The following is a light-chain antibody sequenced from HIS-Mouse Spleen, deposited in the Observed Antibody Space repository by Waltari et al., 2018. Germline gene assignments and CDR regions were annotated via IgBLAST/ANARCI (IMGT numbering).Light chain of an antibody. CDR1: SRYVGGYNY. CDR3: SSYTSSSTLV. Sequence: QYALTQPASVSGSPGQSITISCTGTSRYVGGYNYVSWYQQHPGKAPKLMIYEVSNRPAGVSNRFSGSKSGNTASLTISGLQAEDEADYYCSSYTSSSTLVFGGGTKLTVL. J-gene: IGLJ3*02. CDR2: EVS. V-gene: IGLV2-14*01.